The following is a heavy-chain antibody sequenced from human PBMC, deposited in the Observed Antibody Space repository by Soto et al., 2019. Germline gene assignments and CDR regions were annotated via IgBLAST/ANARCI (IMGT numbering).Heavy chain of an antibody. CDR1: GFSMSGYS. J-gene: IGHJ4*01. Sequence: PWGSLRLSCEASGFSMSGYSMCWVRQSAGKGLEWLAYITVVTGNTRYADSVKGRFTISADRGRNSVFLQLNSLRDEDTAVYYCVRDRDLGGDMAHGDLWGQGSLVTVSS. CDR2: ITVVTGNT. V-gene: IGHV3-48*02. D-gene: IGHD2-21*01. CDR3: VRDRDLGGDMAHGDL.